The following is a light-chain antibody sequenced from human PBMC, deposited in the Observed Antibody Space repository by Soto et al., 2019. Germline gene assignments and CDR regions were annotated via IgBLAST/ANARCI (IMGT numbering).Light chain of an antibody. Sequence: DIQMTQSPSSLSASVGDRVTITCRASQSISSYLNWYQQKPGKAPKLLIYAASSLQSGVPSRFSGSGSGTEFTLTISSLQPEDFATYYCQKRYSTPLTFGGGTKVEIK. V-gene: IGKV1-39*01. J-gene: IGKJ4*01. CDR3: QKRYSTPLT. CDR2: AAS. CDR1: QSISSY.